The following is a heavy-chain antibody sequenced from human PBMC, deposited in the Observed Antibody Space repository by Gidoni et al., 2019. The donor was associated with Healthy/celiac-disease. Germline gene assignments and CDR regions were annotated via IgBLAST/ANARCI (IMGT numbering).Heavy chain of an antibody. Sequence: QVQLVQSGAEVTKPGSSVKVSCKASGGTFSSYAISWVRQAPGQGLEWMGGIIPIFGTANYAQKFQGRVTITADESTSTAYMELSSLRSEDTAVYYCARDLKYYYDRSGYYNWFDPWGQGTLVTVSS. CDR1: GGTFSSYA. D-gene: IGHD3-22*01. V-gene: IGHV1-69*01. CDR2: IIPIFGTA. CDR3: ARDLKYYYDRSGYYNWFDP. J-gene: IGHJ5*02.